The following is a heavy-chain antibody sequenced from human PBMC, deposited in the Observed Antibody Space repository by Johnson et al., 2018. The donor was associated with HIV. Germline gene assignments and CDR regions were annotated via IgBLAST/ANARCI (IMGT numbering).Heavy chain of an antibody. CDR2: IYSGGST. J-gene: IGHJ3*02. CDR3: ARAGGGAPDAFDI. V-gene: IGHV3-66*01. Sequence: QLVESGGGLVQPGGSLRLSCAASGFTVSSNYMSWVRQAPGKGLEWVSVIYSGGSTYYADSVKGRFTISRDNSKNTLYLQMNSLRAEDTALYECARAGGGAPDAFDIWGQGTMVTVSS. CDR1: GFTVSSNY. D-gene: IGHD3-10*01.